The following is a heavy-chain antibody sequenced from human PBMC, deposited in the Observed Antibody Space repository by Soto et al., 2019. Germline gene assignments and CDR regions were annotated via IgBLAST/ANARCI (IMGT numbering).Heavy chain of an antibody. D-gene: IGHD2-15*01. CDR3: ARAREVVAARIYYYAMDV. J-gene: IGHJ6*02. CDR2: INHSGST. V-gene: IGHV4-34*01. CDR1: GESFSAYY. Sequence: QVQLYQWGAGLLKPSETLSLTCAVYGESFSAYYWTWIRQPPGKGLEWIGEINHSGSTKYNPSLRSRVTVSVDTSKHQFSLKLSSVTAADTAMYYCARAREVVAARIYYYAMDVWGQGTTVTVSS.